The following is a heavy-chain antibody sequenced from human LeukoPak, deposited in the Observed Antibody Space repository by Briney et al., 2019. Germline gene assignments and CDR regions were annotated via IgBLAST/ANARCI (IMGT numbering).Heavy chain of an antibody. CDR2: IIPIFGTA. CDR3: ARRERGSDAFDI. J-gene: IGHJ3*02. CDR1: GGTFSSYA. Sequence: SVKVSCKASGGTFSSYAISWVRQAPGQGLEWMGGIIPIFGTANYAQKFQGRVTITTDESTSTAYMELSSLRSEDTAVYYCARRERGSDAFDIWGQGTMVTVSS. D-gene: IGHD1-26*01. V-gene: IGHV1-69*05.